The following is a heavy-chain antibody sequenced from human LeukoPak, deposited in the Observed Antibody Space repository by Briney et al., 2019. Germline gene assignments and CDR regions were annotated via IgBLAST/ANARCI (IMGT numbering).Heavy chain of an antibody. CDR3: ARCYYDFWSGYKSYYYYYMDV. CDR1: GYSISSGYY. J-gene: IGHJ6*03. CDR2: IYHSGST. Sequence: SETLSLTCTVSGYSISSGYYWGWIRQPPGKELEWIRSIYHSGSTYYNPSLKSRVTISVDTSKNQFSLKLSSVTAADTAVYYCARCYYDFWSGYKSYYYYYMDVWGKGATVTVSS. D-gene: IGHD3-3*01. V-gene: IGHV4-38-2*02.